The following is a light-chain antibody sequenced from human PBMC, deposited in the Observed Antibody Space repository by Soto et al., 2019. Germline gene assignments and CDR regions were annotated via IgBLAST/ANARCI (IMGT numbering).Light chain of an antibody. CDR2: EVS. J-gene: IGLJ7*01. V-gene: IGLV2-23*02. CDR1: SSDVGSYKL. CDR3: CSYAGTSTHTV. Sequence: QSVLTQPASVSGAPGQSIPISCTGTSSDVGSYKLVSWYQQHPGKAPKLMISEVSKRPSGISDRFSGSKSGSTASLTISGLQAEDEADYYCCSYAGTSTHTVFGGGTQLTVL.